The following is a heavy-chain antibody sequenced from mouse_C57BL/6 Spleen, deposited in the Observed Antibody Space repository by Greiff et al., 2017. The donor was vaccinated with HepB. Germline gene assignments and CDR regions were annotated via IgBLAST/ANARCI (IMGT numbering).Heavy chain of an antibody. V-gene: IGHV1-26*01. CDR1: GYTFTDYY. J-gene: IGHJ3*01. CDR3: ASETAQATAWFAY. Sequence: EVQLQQSGPELVKPGASVKISCKASGYTFTDYYMNWVKQSHGKSLEWIGDINPNNGGTSYNQKFKGKATLTVDKSSSTAYMELRSLTSEDSAVYYCASETAQATAWFAYWGQRTLVTVSA. D-gene: IGHD3-2*02. CDR2: INPNNGGT.